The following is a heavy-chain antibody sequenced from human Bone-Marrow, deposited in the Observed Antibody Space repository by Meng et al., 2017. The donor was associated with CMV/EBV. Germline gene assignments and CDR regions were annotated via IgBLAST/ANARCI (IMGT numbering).Heavy chain of an antibody. D-gene: IGHD6-25*01. V-gene: IGHV3-33*01. J-gene: IGHJ4*02. CDR2: IWNDGTNK. CDR3: VRHRSARRFDY. Sequence: QVQVVESGGGVVQPGRSPRLPWAASGFTFSTYGMHGVRQAPGKGLEWVEVIWNDGTNKYYADSVKGRVTISRDNSKNTLVLQMDSLSADDTARYYCVRHRSARRFDYWGQGTLVTVSS. CDR1: GFTFSTYG.